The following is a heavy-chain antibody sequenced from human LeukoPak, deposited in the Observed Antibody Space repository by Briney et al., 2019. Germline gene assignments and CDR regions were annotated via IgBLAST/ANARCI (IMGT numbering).Heavy chain of an antibody. Sequence: GGSLRLSCAASGFTARSNYMSWVRLAPGKGLEWVSVIYSGGSTYYADSVKGRFTISRDSSKNTLYLQMNSLRAEDTAIYYCARDYHGDGSAWGQGTLVTVSS. CDR3: ARDYHGDGSA. CDR1: GFTARSNY. CDR2: IYSGGST. J-gene: IGHJ4*02. D-gene: IGHD3-10*01. V-gene: IGHV3-53*01.